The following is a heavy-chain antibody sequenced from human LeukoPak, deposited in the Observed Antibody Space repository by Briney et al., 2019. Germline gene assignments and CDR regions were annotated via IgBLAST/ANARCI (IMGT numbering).Heavy chain of an antibody. Sequence: GESLKISCKGSGYSFTSYWISWVRQLPGKGLEWMGRIDPSDSYTNYSPSFQGHVTILADKSISTAYLQWSSLKASDTAMYYCARRSRFCSSTSCYVGYYGMDVWGQGTTVTVSS. J-gene: IGHJ6*02. V-gene: IGHV5-10-1*01. CDR2: IDPSDSYT. CDR1: GYSFTSYW. CDR3: ARRSRFCSSTSCYVGYYGMDV. D-gene: IGHD2-2*01.